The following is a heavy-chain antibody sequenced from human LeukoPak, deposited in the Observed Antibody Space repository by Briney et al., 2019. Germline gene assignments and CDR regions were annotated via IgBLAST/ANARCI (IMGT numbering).Heavy chain of an antibody. CDR3: ARGSHFTDY. Sequence: SQTLSLTCTVSGGSISSGSYYWSWIRQPAGKGLEWIGRIYTSGSTNYNPSLKSRVTISVGTSKNQFSLKLSPVTAADTAVYYCARGSHFTDYWGQGTLVTVSS. D-gene: IGHD3-3*02. V-gene: IGHV4-61*02. J-gene: IGHJ4*02. CDR1: GGSISSGSYY. CDR2: IYTSGST.